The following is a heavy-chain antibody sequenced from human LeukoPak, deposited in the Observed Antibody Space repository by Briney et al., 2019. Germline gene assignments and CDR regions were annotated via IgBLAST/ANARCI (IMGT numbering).Heavy chain of an antibody. D-gene: IGHD5-12*01. CDR2: IYSGGST. CDR3: ARARGYSGYESKWYYYGMDV. Sequence: GGSLRLSCAASGFTVSSNYMSWVRQAPGKGLEWVSVIYSGGSTYYADSVKGRFTISRDNSKNTLYVQMNSLRAEDTAMYYCARARGYSGYESKWYYYGMDVWGQGTTVTVSS. CDR1: GFTVSSNY. V-gene: IGHV3-53*01. J-gene: IGHJ6*02.